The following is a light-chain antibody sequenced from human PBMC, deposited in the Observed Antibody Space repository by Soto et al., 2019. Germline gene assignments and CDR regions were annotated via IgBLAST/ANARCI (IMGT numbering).Light chain of an antibody. CDR3: MQDLQAWT. CDR1: QSLLHTNGYSY. Sequence: IVMTQSPLSLPVTPGEPASISCRSSQSLLHTNGYSYLDWYLQKPGQSPQLLIYLGSNRASGVPDRFSGSGSGTDFTLKISRVEAEDVGVYYCMQDLQAWTFGQGTKVEIK. V-gene: IGKV2-28*01. J-gene: IGKJ1*01. CDR2: LGS.